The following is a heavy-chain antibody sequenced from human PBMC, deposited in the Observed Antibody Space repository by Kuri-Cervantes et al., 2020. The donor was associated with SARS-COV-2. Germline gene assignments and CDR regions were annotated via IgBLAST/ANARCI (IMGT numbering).Heavy chain of an antibody. CDR1: GGSFRGYY. V-gene: IGHV4-34*01. J-gene: IGHJ4*02. Sequence: SETLSPTCAVCGGSFRGYYWSWIRQPPGKGLEWIGEINHSGSTNYNPSLKSRVTISVDTSKNQFSLKLSSVTAADTAVYYCARAVKRFDYWGQGTLVTVSS. CDR2: INHSGST. D-gene: IGHD2/OR15-2a*01. CDR3: ARAVKRFDY.